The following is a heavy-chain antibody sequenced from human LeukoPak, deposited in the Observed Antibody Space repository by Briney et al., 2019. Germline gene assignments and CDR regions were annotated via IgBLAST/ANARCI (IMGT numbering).Heavy chain of an antibody. CDR2: VNLQGST. Sequence: PSGTLSLTCGVSGGSISNTNWWTWVRQPPGKRLEWIGAVNLQGSTNYNPSLKSRVSISVDTAKDQCGLRLGSVTAADTAVYYCAREVGGWLNAWGQGTLVTVSS. CDR1: GGSISNTNW. D-gene: IGHD3-22*01. CDR3: AREVGGWLNA. V-gene: IGHV4-4*02. J-gene: IGHJ4*02.